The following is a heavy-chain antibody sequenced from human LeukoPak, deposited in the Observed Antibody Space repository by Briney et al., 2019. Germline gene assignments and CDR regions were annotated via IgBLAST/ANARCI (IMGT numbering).Heavy chain of an antibody. CDR2: IYYSGST. J-gene: IGHJ5*02. V-gene: IGHV4-39*07. Sequence: SETLSLTCTVSGGSISSSSYYWGWIRQPPGKGLEWIGSIYYSGSTYYNPSLKSRVTISVDTSKNQFSLKLSSVTAADTAVYYCARGIAAASWGQGTLVTVSS. CDR1: GGSISSSSYY. D-gene: IGHD6-13*01. CDR3: ARGIAAAS.